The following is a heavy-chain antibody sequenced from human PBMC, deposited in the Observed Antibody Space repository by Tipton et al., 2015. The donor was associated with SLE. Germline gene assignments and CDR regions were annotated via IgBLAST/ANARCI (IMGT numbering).Heavy chain of an antibody. CDR2: IYSTGST. CDR1: GGSINGYY. Sequence: TLSLTCTVSGGSINGYYWSWIRQPPGKGLEWIAFIYSTGSTNYNPSLKSRVTISVDTSKNQFSLKLSSVTAADTAVYYCARGRYGGGNAWGQGTLVTVSS. J-gene: IGHJ5*02. V-gene: IGHV4-59*12. D-gene: IGHD4-17*01. CDR3: ARGRYGGGNA.